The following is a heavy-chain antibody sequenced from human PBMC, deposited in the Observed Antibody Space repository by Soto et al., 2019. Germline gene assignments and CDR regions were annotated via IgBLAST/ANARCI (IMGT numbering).Heavy chain of an antibody. CDR2: MNPTSRDT. CDR3: AREFRTTGTAAGVYYYYGMDV. Sequence: APLRAPCNAPGDTFTRYVSNWVRQATGQGLEWMGWMNPTSRDTGYAQKFQGRVTMTRNTSIRTAYMELSSLRSQDTAVYYCAREFRTTGTAAGVYYYYGMDVWG. J-gene: IGHJ6*02. CDR1: GDTFTRYV. V-gene: IGHV1-8*01. D-gene: IGHD6-13*01.